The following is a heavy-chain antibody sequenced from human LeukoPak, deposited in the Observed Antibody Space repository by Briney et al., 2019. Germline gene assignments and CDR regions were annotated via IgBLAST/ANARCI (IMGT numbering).Heavy chain of an antibody. CDR3: AKGLFLRLGELSLYHDAFDI. D-gene: IGHD3-16*02. Sequence: GRSLRLSCAASGFTFDDYAMHWVRQAPGKGLEWVSGISRNSGSIGYADSVKGRFTISRDNAKNSLYLQMNSLRAEDTALYYCAKGLFLRLGELSLYHDAFDIWGQGTMVTVSS. V-gene: IGHV3-9*01. CDR1: GFTFDDYA. J-gene: IGHJ3*02. CDR2: ISRNSGSI.